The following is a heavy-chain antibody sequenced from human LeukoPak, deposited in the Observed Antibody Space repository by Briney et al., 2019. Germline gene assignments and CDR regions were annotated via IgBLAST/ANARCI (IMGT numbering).Heavy chain of an antibody. CDR2: FYHGDST. CDR3: ANGVGGRGDY. Sequence: SETLSLTCTVSGGSISSGGYYWSWIRQPPGKGLEWIGYFYHGDSTYYNPSLKSRVTITVDRSKNQFSLKLTSVTAADTAIYYCANGVGGRGDYWGQGTLVTVSS. CDR1: GGSISSGGYY. J-gene: IGHJ4*02. D-gene: IGHD1-26*01. V-gene: IGHV4-30-2*01.